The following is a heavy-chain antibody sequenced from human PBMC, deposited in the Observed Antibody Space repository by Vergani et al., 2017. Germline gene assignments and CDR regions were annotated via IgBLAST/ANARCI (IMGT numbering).Heavy chain of an antibody. CDR3: ARDRRYCSGGSCYLDY. D-gene: IGHD2-15*01. V-gene: IGHV1-69*13. Sequence: QVQLVQSGAEVTKPGSSVKVSCKASGGTFSTYAISWVRQAPGQGLEWMGRLIPIFGTTNYAQNFQGRVTITADESTSTAYMELSSLRSEDTAVYYCARDRRYCSGGSCYLDYWGQGTLITVSS. J-gene: IGHJ4*02. CDR2: LIPIFGTT. CDR1: GGTFSTYA.